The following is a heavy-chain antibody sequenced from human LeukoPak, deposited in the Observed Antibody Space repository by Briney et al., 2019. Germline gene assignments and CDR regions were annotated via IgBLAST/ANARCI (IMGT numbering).Heavy chain of an antibody. D-gene: IGHD6-13*01. J-gene: IGHJ4*02. CDR2: IYYSGST. CDR3: ARLEIAAASHFDY. Sequence: PSETLSLTCTVSGGSISSYYWSWIRQPPGKGLEWIGYIYYSGSTNYNPSLKSRVTISVDTSKNQFSLKLSSVTAADTAVYYCARLEIAAASHFDYWGQGTLVTVSS. CDR1: GGSISSYY. V-gene: IGHV4-59*08.